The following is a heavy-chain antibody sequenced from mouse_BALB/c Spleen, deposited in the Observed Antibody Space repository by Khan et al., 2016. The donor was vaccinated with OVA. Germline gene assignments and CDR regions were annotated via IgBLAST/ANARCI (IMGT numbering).Heavy chain of an antibody. J-gene: IGHJ3*01. CDR1: GFTFSPYS. V-gene: IGHV5-6*01. CDR2: ISSDGDYT. Sequence: EVQLVESGGDLVKSGGSLKLSCAASGFTFSPYSMSWVRQTPDKRLEWVATISSDGDYTSFPDSVKGRFNISRDNAKNTLYLQMSSLKSEDTAIYYCATHLTGSFAYWGQGTLVTVSA. D-gene: IGHD4-1*01. CDR3: ATHLTGSFAY.